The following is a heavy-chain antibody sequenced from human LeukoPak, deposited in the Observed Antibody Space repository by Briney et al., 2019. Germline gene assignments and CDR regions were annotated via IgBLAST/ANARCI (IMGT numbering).Heavy chain of an antibody. Sequence: PSETLSLTCAVYGGSFSGCYWSWIRQPPGKGLEWIGEINHSGSTNYNPSLKSRVTISVDTSKNQFSLKLSSVTAADTAVYYCARGCRLLWFGPYNAPDNWFDPWGQGTLVTVSS. D-gene: IGHD3-10*01. V-gene: IGHV4-34*01. CDR3: ARGCRLLWFGPYNAPDNWFDP. CDR2: INHSGST. CDR1: GGSFSGCY. J-gene: IGHJ5*02.